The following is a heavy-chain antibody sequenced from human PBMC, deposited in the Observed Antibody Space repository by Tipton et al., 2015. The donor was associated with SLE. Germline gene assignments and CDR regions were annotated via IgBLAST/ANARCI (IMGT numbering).Heavy chain of an antibody. CDR3: ARGDYFDY. CDR1: GGSISSSSYY. V-gene: IGHV4-39*07. J-gene: IGHJ4*02. Sequence: TLSLTCTVSGGSISSSSYYWGWIRQPPGKGLEWIGSIYYSGSTYYNPSLKSRVTISVDTSKNQFSLKLSSVTAADTAVYYCARGDYFDYWGQGTLVTVSS. CDR2: IYYSGST.